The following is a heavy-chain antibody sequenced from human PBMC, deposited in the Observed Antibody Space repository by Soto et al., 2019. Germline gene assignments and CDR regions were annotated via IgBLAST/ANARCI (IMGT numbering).Heavy chain of an antibody. V-gene: IGHV4-4*02. CDR2: IYHSGST. Sequence: QVHLQQSGPGLVRPSGTLSLTCTVSGGSISNTNWWTWVRQSPGKGLEWIGEIYHSGSTSYNPSLRGRVTISVDKSNNHFSLKMRYVTAADTAMYYCGALPPRIELTVLPIPPWGQGTLVTVSS. CDR3: GALPPRIELTVLPIPP. CDR1: GGSISNTNW. J-gene: IGHJ5*02. D-gene: IGHD2-2*02.